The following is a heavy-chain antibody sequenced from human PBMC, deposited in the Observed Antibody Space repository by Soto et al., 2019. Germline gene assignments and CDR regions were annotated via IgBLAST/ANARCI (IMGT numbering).Heavy chain of an antibody. CDR2: INAGNGNT. Sequence: QVQLVQSGAEVKNPASSVKVSCKASGYTFTSYARHWVRQAPGQRLDRMGWINAGNGNTKYSQKFHCRVTITRDTSATTDYIEIRSLRSENTAGDDCARVYCSGSSCYSWVGFDPWGQGTLVTVSS. D-gene: IGHD2-2*02. J-gene: IGHJ5*02. CDR3: ARVYCSGSSCYSWVGFDP. CDR1: GYTFTSYA. V-gene: IGHV1-3*01.